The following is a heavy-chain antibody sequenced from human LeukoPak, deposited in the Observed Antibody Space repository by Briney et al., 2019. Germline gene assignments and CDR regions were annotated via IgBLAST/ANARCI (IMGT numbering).Heavy chain of an antibody. D-gene: IGHD6-6*01. CDR2: ISGSGGST. J-gene: IGHJ4*02. Sequence: SGGSPRLSCAASGFTFSSYAMSWVRQAPGKGLEWVSAISGSGGSTYYADSVKGRFTISRDNSKNTLYLQMNSLRAEDTAVYYCAKAIAARGINYFDYWGQGTLVTVSS. V-gene: IGHV3-23*01. CDR1: GFTFSSYA. CDR3: AKAIAARGINYFDY.